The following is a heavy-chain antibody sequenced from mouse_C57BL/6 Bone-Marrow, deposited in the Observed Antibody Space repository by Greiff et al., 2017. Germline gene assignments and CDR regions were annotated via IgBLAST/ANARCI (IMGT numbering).Heavy chain of an antibody. CDR3: ARALTNWDWYFDV. D-gene: IGHD4-1*01. CDR1: GYTFTSYW. V-gene: IGHV1-64*01. J-gene: IGHJ1*03. Sequence: QVQLQQPGAELVKPGASVKLSCKASGYTFTSYWMHWVKQRPGQGLEWIGMIHPNSGSTNYNEKFKSKATLTVDKSSSTAYMQLSSLTSEDSAVYYCARALTNWDWYFDVWGTGTTVTVSS. CDR2: IHPNSGST.